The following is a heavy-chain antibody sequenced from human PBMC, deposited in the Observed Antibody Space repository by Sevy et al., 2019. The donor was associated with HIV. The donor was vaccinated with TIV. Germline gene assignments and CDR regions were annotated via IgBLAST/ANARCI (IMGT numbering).Heavy chain of an antibody. J-gene: IGHJ4*02. CDR3: DKGPPRRGPGGGDY. Sequence: SQTLSLTCAISGDSVSSNSAAWNWIRQSPSRGLEWLGRTYYRSKWYNDYAVSVKSRITINPDTSKNQFSLQLNSVTPRDTGVYYCDKGPPRRGPGGGDYWGQGTLVTVSS. CDR2: TYYRSKWYN. CDR1: GDSVSSNSAA. V-gene: IGHV6-1*01. D-gene: IGHD3-10*01.